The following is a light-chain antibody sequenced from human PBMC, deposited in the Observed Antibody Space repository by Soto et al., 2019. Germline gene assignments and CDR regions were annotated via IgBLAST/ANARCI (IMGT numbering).Light chain of an antibody. CDR1: SSNIESNT. CDR3: AAWDDILNGYV. Sequence: QSVLTQPPSASGTPGQRVTISCFGRSSNIESNTVTWYQQLPGTAPKLVIYSNYDRPSGVPDRFSGSTSGTSASLVIRGLQSEDEADYYCAAWDDILNGYVFGGGTKVTVL. V-gene: IGLV1-44*01. J-gene: IGLJ1*01. CDR2: SNY.